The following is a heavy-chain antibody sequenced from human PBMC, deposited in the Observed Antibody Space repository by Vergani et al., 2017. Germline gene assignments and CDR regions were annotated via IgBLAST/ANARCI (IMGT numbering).Heavy chain of an antibody. J-gene: IGHJ4*02. D-gene: IGHD5-24*01. V-gene: IGHV4-61*01. CDR2: IYYSGST. Sequence: QVQLQESGPGLVKPSQTLSLTCTVSGGSLSSGSYYWSWIRQPPGKGLEWIGYIYYSGSTNYNPSLKSRVTISVDTSKNQFSLKLSSVTAADTAVYYCARLGRWPDFDYWGQGTLVTVSS. CDR3: ARLGRWPDFDY. CDR1: GGSLSSGSYY.